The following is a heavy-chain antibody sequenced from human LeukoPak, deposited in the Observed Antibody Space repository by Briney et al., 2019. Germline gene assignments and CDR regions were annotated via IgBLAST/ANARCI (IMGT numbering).Heavy chain of an antibody. CDR2: IYGGGSS. D-gene: IGHD4-23*01. CDR1: GFSISGTY. Sequence: GGSLRLSCEAAGFSISGTYMSWVRQTPGRGLEWVSVIYGGGSSYSADSVQGRFTISRDNAKNSLYLQMNSLRAEDTAVYYCARGQYGGYSFDYWGQGALVTVSS. V-gene: IGHV3-53*01. J-gene: IGHJ4*02. CDR3: ARGQYGGYSFDY.